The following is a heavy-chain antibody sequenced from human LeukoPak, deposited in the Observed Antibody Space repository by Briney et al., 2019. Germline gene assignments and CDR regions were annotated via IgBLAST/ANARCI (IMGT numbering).Heavy chain of an antibody. D-gene: IGHD3-16*02. CDR3: AKDGVILAPGVYWYMDV. Sequence: GSLRLSCAASGFTFSSYTMNWVRQAPGKGLEWVAFIRNDGAKTYYADSAKGRFTISRDNSRNTLYLQMNSLTAEDTAVFYCAKDGVILAPGVYWYMDVWGRGTTVTVSS. CDR2: IRNDGAKT. CDR1: GFTFSSYT. V-gene: IGHV3-30*02. J-gene: IGHJ6*03.